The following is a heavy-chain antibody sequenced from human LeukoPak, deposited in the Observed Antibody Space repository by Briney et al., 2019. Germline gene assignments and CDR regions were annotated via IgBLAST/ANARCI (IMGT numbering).Heavy chain of an antibody. CDR3: ARARASSGCAEYLQH. D-gene: IGHD6-19*01. Sequence: KLQGRVTMTTDTSTSTAYMELRSLRSDDTAVYYCARARASSGCAEYLQHWGQGTLVTVSS. J-gene: IGHJ1*01. V-gene: IGHV1-18*01.